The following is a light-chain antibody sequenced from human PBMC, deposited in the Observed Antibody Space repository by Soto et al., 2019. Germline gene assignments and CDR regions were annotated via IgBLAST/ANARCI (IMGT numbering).Light chain of an antibody. CDR1: QSVSND. CDR3: QQRHNWRDT. V-gene: IGKV3-11*01. Sequence: EIVLTQSPATLSLSPGERATLSCRASQSVSNDLSWYQQKPVQAPRLLMYETSRRSTGIPARFSGSGSGTEFTLPISSLEPEDFAVYYCQQRHNWRDTFGQGNDWRL. CDR2: ETS. J-gene: IGKJ5*01.